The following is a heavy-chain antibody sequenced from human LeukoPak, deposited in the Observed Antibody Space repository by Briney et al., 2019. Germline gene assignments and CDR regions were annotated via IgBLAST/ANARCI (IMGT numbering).Heavy chain of an antibody. CDR1: GGSISSGGYY. CDR2: IYHSGSN. CDR3: ARTRIAVAPSSAFDI. V-gene: IGHV4-30-2*01. J-gene: IGHJ3*02. D-gene: IGHD6-19*01. Sequence: SGALSLTCTVSGGSISSGGYYWSWIRQPPGKGLEWLGYIYHSGSNYYNPSLKSRVTISVDRSKNQFSLKMISVTAADTAVYYCARTRIAVAPSSAFDIWGQGTMVTVSS.